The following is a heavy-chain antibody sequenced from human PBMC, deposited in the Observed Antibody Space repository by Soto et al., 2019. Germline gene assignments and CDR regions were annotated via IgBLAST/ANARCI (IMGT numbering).Heavy chain of an antibody. Sequence: QVQLVQSGAEVKKPWSSVKVSCKASGGTFSSYAISSVRQAPGQWLEWMGGIIPIFGTAYDAQTFQGRITITADEYKSKAYRELSSLRSEDTAVYYCARDVGFGELYDNWRQGTMVTVSS. D-gene: IGHD3-10*01. J-gene: IGHJ4*02. V-gene: IGHV1-69*01. CDR2: IIPIFGTA. CDR1: GGTFSSYA. CDR3: ARDVGFGELYDN.